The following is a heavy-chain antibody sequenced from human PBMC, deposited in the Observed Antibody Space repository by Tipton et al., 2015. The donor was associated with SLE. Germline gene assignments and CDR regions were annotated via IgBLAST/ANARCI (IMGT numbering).Heavy chain of an antibody. CDR3: AKGLGVPDSWYPTGSDY. Sequence: SLRLSCAASGFTFSSYAMSWVRQAPGKGLEWVSAISGSGGSTYYADSVKGRFTISRDNSKNTLYLQMNSLRAEDTAVYYCAKGLGVPDSWYPTGSDYWGQGTLVTVSS. J-gene: IGHJ4*02. CDR1: GFTFSSYA. V-gene: IGHV3-23*01. D-gene: IGHD6-13*01. CDR2: ISGSGGST.